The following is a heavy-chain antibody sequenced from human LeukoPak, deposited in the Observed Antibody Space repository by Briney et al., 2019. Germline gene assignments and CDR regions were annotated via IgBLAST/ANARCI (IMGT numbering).Heavy chain of an antibody. D-gene: IGHD3-22*01. Sequence: GGSLRVSCAASGFNVKTNFMYWVRQAPGKGLEWVANIKEDGSEKYYGDSVKGRFTISRDNAKNSLYLEMNSLRVEDTAVYYCARDSSGYQWGQGTLVTVSS. V-gene: IGHV3-7*01. CDR3: ARDSSGYQ. CDR1: GFNVKTNF. CDR2: IKEDGSEK. J-gene: IGHJ4*02.